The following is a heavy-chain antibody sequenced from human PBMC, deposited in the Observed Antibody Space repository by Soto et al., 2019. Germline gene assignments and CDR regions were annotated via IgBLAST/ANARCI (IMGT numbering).Heavy chain of an antibody. CDR3: KDGMDV. Sequence: EVQLVESGGGLVKPGTSLRLSCAASGFSFTNAWMSWVRQAPGKGLEWVCRIKSKADGGTTTYATPVKGRFTISRDDSKNTLYMQMNSLKTEDSALYYCKDGMDVWGQGTTVTVSS. CDR1: GFSFTNAW. J-gene: IGHJ6*02. V-gene: IGHV3-15*01. CDR2: IKSKADGGTT.